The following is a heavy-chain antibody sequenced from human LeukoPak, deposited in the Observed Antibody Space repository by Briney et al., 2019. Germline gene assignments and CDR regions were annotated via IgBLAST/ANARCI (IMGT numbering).Heavy chain of an antibody. CDR2: IDPSDSYT. CDR1: GYSFTSYW. J-gene: IGHJ6*04. CDR3: ARPSGYGDYDYGMDV. D-gene: IGHD4-17*01. V-gene: IGHV5-10-1*01. Sequence: GEPLRISCKGSGYSFTSYWISWVRQMPGKGLEWMGRIDPSDSYTNYSPSFQGHVTISADKSISTAYLQWSSLKASDTAMYYCARPSGYGDYDYGMDVWGKGTTVTVSS.